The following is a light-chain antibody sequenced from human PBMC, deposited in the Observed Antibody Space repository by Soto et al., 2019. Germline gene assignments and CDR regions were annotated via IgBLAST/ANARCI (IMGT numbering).Light chain of an antibody. J-gene: IGLJ2*01. CDR3: SSYTSSSNVV. Sequence: QSVLTQPASVSGSPGQSITISCTGTSSDVGGYNYVSWYQQHPGKAPKLLIYDVSNRPSGVSNRFSGSKSGNTASLTISGLQAEDEADYYCSSYTSSSNVVFGRGTKVTVL. V-gene: IGLV2-14*01. CDR2: DVS. CDR1: SSDVGGYNY.